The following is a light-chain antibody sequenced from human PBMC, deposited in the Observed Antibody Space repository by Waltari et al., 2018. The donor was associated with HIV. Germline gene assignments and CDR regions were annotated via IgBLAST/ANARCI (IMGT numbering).Light chain of an antibody. CDR3: QQYDNWPYT. J-gene: IGKJ2*01. V-gene: IGKV3-15*01. CDR1: QSVNSQ. CDR2: GAS. Sequence: EVVLTQSPAILPVSPGERVTLSCRASQSVNSQLAWYQQKVGQAPRLLIHGASSRASGIPARFSGSGSGTDFSITISSLKSEDFAIYYCQQYDNWPYTFGQGTKLDI.